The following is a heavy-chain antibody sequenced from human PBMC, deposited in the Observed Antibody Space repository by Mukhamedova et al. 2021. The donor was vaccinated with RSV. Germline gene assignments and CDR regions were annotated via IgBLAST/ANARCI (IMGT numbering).Heavy chain of an antibody. Sequence: GSTNYNPSLKSRVTISVDTSKNQFSLKLSSVTAADTAVYYCARSPGITLFGVENWFD. V-gene: IGHV4-59*01. J-gene: IGHJ5*02. CDR2: GST. D-gene: IGHD3-3*01. CDR3: ARSPGITLFGVENWFD.